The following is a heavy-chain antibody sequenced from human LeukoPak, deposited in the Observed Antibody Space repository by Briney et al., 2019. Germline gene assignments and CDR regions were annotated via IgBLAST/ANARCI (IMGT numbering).Heavy chain of an antibody. CDR2: ISSSSSYI. V-gene: IGHV3-21*01. Sequence: GGSLRLSCAASGFTFSSYSMNWVRQAPGKGLEWVSSISSSSSYIYYADSVKGRFTISRDNAKNTLYLQMNSLRAEDTAVYYCARGPHPSYGSGSYYNGLFDYWGQGTLVTVSS. CDR3: ARGPHPSYGSGSYYNGLFDY. CDR1: GFTFSSYS. D-gene: IGHD3-10*01. J-gene: IGHJ4*02.